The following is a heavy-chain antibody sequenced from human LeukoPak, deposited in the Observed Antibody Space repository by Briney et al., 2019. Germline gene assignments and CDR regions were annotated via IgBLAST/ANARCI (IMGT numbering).Heavy chain of an antibody. J-gene: IGHJ3*01. CDR1: GYIFSDYY. V-gene: IGHV1-2*02. CDR3: ARDLGSTVIVGGDAFDL. Sequence: GAPVKVSCKASGYIFSDYYLHWVRQAPGQGLEWMGWMNPNSGGTNYAQKFQGRITMTGDTSTAYLELSRLRSDDTAVYYCARDLGSTVIVGGDAFDLWGQGTMVTASS. CDR2: MNPNSGGT. D-gene: IGHD2/OR15-2a*01.